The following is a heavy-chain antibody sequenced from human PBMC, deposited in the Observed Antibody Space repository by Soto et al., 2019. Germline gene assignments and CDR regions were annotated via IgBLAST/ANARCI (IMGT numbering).Heavy chain of an antibody. D-gene: IGHD3-10*01. CDR1: GGSISSSSYY. CDR2: IYYSGST. Sequence: PSETLSLTCTVSGGSISSSSYYWGWIRQPPGKGLEWIGSIYYSGSTYYSPSFKSRVTISVDTSKNQFSPKLSSVTAADTAVYYCARHPLLGSGSYYNFGFDYWGQGTLVTVSS. CDR3: ARHPLLGSGSYYNFGFDY. V-gene: IGHV4-39*01. J-gene: IGHJ4*02.